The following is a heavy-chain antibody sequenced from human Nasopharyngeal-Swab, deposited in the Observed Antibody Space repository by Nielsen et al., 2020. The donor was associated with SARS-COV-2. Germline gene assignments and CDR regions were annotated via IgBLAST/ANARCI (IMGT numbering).Heavy chain of an antibody. V-gene: IGHV4-39*07. CDR3: ARYSSLGAVRLAFDI. D-gene: IGHD6-6*01. CDR2: LYYSGST. CDR1: GGSISSGSYY. Sequence: SNTLSLTCSVSGGSISSGSYYWAWIRQPPHKGLEWIGTLYYSGSTYYSPSLKSRVTISIDTSRNQLSLRLSSATAADTAVYYCARYSSLGAVRLAFDIWGQGTMVTVSS. J-gene: IGHJ3*02.